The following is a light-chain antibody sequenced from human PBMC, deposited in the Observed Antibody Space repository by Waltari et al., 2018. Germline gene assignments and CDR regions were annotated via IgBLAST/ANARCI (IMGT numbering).Light chain of an antibody. V-gene: IGKV1-5*01. Sequence: DIQMTQSPSTLSASVGDRVTITCRASQSISSWLAWYQQKPGKAPKLLIYDASSLEIGVPSRFSGSGSGTEFTLTISSLQPDDFATYYCQQYGNWYTFGQGTKLQIK. CDR1: QSISSW. CDR2: DAS. J-gene: IGKJ2*01. CDR3: QQYGNWYT.